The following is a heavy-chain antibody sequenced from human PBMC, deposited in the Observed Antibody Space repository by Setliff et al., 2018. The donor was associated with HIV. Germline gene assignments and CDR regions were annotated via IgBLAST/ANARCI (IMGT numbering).Heavy chain of an antibody. D-gene: IGHD2-2*01. CDR1: GVSVSSGGYY. V-gene: IGHV4-31*03. CDR3: ARGESTTWDLAEYFQH. Sequence: PSETLSLTCTVSGVSVSSGGYYWSWISQHPGKGLEWIGYVYHTATTYFNPSLKSRITISVDTSKNQFSLKLGFVTAADTAVYYCARGESTTWDLAEYFQHWGHGTLVTVSS. J-gene: IGHJ1*01. CDR2: VYHTATT.